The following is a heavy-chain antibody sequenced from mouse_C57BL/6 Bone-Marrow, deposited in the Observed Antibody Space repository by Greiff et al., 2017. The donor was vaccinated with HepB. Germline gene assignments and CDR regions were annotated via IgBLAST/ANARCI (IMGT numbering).Heavy chain of an antibody. J-gene: IGHJ3*01. CDR3: TKRSNYGWFAY. CDR2: IYPGSGNT. D-gene: IGHD2-5*01. CDR1: GYTFTDYY. V-gene: IGHV1-76*01. Sequence: QVHVKQSGAELVRPGASVKLSCKASGYTFTDYYINWVKQRPGQGLEWIARIYPGSGNTYYNEKFKGKATLTAEKSSSTAYMQLSSLTSEDSAVYFCTKRSNYGWFAYWGQGTLVTVSA.